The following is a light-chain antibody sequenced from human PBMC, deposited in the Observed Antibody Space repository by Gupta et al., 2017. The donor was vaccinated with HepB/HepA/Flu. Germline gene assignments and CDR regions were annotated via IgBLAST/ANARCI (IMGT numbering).Light chain of an antibody. V-gene: IGLV2-23*02. Sequence: SALTQPASVSGSPGQPISISCTGTSSDVGSSNLVSWYQQHPGKAPKLMIYEVSKRPSGVSNRFSGSKSGNTASLTISGLQAEDEADYYCCSYAGSSTFVVFGGGTKLTVL. J-gene: IGLJ2*01. CDR2: EVS. CDR3: CSYAGSSTFVV. CDR1: SSDVGSSNL.